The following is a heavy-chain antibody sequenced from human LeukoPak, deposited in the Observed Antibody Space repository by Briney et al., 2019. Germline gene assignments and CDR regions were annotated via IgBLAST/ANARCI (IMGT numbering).Heavy chain of an antibody. CDR3: ARTTTPHYYGSGSYALGY. Sequence: GGSLRLSCAASGFTVSSNYMSWVRQGPGKGLEWVAVISYDGSNKYYADSVKGRFTISRDNSKNTLYLQMSSLSAEDTAVYYCARTTTPHYYGSGSYALGYWGQGTLVTVPS. CDR2: ISYDGSNK. V-gene: IGHV3-30-3*01. D-gene: IGHD3-10*01. CDR1: GFTVSSNY. J-gene: IGHJ4*02.